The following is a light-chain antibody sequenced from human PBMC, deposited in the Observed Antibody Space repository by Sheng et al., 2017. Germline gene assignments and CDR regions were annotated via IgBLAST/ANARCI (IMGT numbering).Light chain of an antibody. J-gene: IGLJ1*01. CDR2: MI. Sequence: QAVLTQPPSASGTPGQRVTISCSGSNSNIGNDNVYWYQQLPGTAPKLLIIMIISGPQGSLTDSLAPSLAPQPPWPSVGLRSEDEADYYCAGWDAGLSGYVFGAGTKVTVL. CDR1: NSNIGNDN. V-gene: IGLV1-47*02. CDR3: AGWDAGLSGYV.